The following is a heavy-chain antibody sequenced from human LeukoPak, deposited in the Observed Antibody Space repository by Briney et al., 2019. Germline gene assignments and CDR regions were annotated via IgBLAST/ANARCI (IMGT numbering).Heavy chain of an antibody. V-gene: IGHV1-69*02. J-gene: IGHJ1*01. Sequence: ASVKVSCKASGGTFSSYTISWVRQAPGQGLEWMGRIIPILGIANYAQKFQGRVTITADKSTSTAYMELSSLRSEDTAVYYCASGPGNVRQPTYFQHWGQGTLVTVSS. CDR3: ASGPGNVRQPTYFQH. D-gene: IGHD1-1*01. CDR2: IIPILGIA. CDR1: GGTFSSYT.